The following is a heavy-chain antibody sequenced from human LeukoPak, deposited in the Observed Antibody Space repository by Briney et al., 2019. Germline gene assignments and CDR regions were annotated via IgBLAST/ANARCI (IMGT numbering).Heavy chain of an antibody. D-gene: IGHD4-23*01. Sequence: GGSLRLSCAASGFTFSSYAMSWVRQAPGKGLEWVSAISGSGGSTYYADSVKGRFTISRDNSKNTLYLQMNSLRAEDTAVYYCAKTSGTVVTPAYYGMDVWGQGTTVTVSS. J-gene: IGHJ6*02. CDR3: AKTSGTVVTPAYYGMDV. CDR1: GFTFSSYA. V-gene: IGHV3-23*01. CDR2: ISGSGGST.